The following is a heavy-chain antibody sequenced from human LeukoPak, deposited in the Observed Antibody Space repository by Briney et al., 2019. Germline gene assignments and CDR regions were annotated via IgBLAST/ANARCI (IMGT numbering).Heavy chain of an antibody. CDR1: GGTFSIYA. CDR3: ARVSREDIVVVPTSYGMDV. J-gene: IGHJ6*02. D-gene: IGHD2-2*01. CDR2: IIPILGIA. V-gene: IGHV1-69*04. Sequence: SVTVSCKASGGTFSIYAISWVRQAPGQGLEWMGRIIPILGIANYAQKFQGRVTITADKSTSTAYTELSSLRSEDTAVYYCARVSREDIVVVPTSYGMDVWGQGTTVTVSS.